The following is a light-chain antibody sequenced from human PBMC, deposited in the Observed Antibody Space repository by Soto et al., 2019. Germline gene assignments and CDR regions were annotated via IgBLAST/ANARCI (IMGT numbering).Light chain of an antibody. J-gene: IGKJ5*01. Sequence: EIVMTQSPATLSVYPGERATLSCRASQSVSSNLAWYQQKPGQAPRLLIHGASTRATGIPARFSGSGSGTEFTLTISSLQSEDFAVYYCQQYNKWPLITFGQGTRLEIK. CDR1: QSVSSN. CDR3: QQYNKWPLIT. CDR2: GAS. V-gene: IGKV3-15*01.